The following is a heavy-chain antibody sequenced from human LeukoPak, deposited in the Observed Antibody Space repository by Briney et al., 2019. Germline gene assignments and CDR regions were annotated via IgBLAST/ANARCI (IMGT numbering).Heavy chain of an antibody. CDR2: INPNSGGT. CDR1: GYTFTRYV. CDR3: AYRGGYYYYYMNV. J-gene: IGHJ6*03. D-gene: IGHD1-14*01. Sequence: APVKVSCKASGYTFTRYVSSGLRQAAGQGVAWMGWINPNSGGTKFAQKFQGRVTMTRDTSISTAYMELSRLRSDDTAVYYCAYRGGYYYYYMNVWGKGTTVTVS. V-gene: IGHV1-2*02.